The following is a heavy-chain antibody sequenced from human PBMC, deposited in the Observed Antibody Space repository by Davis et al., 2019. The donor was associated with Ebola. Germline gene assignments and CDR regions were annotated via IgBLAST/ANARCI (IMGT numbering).Heavy chain of an antibody. V-gene: IGHV4-34*01. CDR2: IYYSGST. J-gene: IGHJ4*02. Sequence: SETLSLTCAVYGGSFSGYYWSWIRQPPGKGLEWIGSIYYSGSTYYNPSLKSRVTISVDTSKNQFSLKLSSVTAADTAVYYCARGPTDDYFDYWGQGTLVTVSS. CDR1: GGSFSGYY. CDR3: ARGPTDDYFDY.